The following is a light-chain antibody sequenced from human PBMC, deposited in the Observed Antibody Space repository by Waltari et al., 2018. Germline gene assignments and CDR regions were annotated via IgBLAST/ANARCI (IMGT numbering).Light chain of an antibody. V-gene: IGKV2-28*01. J-gene: IGKJ2*01. CDR1: QSLLHSNGYNY. Sequence: DIVMTQSPLSLPVTPGEPASISCRSSQSLLHSNGYNYLDWYLQKPGQSPQLLIYLGSNRASGVPDRCSGGGSGTDFTLKISRVEAEDVGVYYCMQTLQTPVTFGQGTKLEIK. CDR2: LGS. CDR3: MQTLQTPVT.